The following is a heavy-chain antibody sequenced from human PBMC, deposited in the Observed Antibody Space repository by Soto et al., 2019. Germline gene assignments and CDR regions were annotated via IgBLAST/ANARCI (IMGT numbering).Heavy chain of an antibody. J-gene: IGHJ4*02. CDR3: AKADGQQWLIPHLDN. CDR2: ISCCGGSA. V-gene: IGHV3-23*01. CDR1: GFNFQKFA. D-gene: IGHD6-19*01. Sequence: LRLSCVASGFNFQKFAMAWVRQAAGEGLEWVSGISCCGGSASYADSVKGRFSIARDDSKNTVSLQLNSLRVEDTAQYYCAKADGQQWLIPHLDNWGQGTLVTVSS.